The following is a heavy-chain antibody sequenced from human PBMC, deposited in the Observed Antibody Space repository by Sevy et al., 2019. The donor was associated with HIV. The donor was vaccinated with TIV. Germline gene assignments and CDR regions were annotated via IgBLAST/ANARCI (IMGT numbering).Heavy chain of an antibody. CDR3: ARDSTTRPRVLDY. CDR1: GGSISSYF. CDR2: IYFTGNT. Sequence: SETLSLTCSVSGGSISSYFWTWVRQSPGKGLEWIGNIYFTGNTDYSPSLKSRVSLSLDTSKNQFSLTLNSVTAADTAVYYCARDSTTRPRVLDYWGQGTLVTVSS. J-gene: IGHJ4*02. V-gene: IGHV4-59*01. D-gene: IGHD1-1*01.